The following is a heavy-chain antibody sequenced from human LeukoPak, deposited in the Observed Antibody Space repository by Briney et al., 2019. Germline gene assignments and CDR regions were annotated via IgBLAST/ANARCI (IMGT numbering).Heavy chain of an antibody. CDR2: IKQDGSEK. Sequence: GGSLRLSCAASGFTFSNYLMTWVRQAPGKGLEWVANIKQDGSEKYYVDSVKDRFTISRDNAKNSLYLQMNRLRAEDTAVYYCARRGYFYGYFWGQGTLVTVSS. CDR1: GFTFSNYL. V-gene: IGHV3-7*02. J-gene: IGHJ4*02. D-gene: IGHD5-18*01. CDR3: ARRGYFYGYF.